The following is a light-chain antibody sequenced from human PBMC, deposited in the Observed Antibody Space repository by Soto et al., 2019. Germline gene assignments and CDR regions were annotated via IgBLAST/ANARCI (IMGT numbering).Light chain of an antibody. J-gene: IGKJ5*01. V-gene: IGKV3D-20*02. CDR3: QQRSNWPIT. Sequence: VSTQSPGSLGLSPAERATLSCGASQSVSSSYLAWYQQKPGQAPRLLIYDASNRATGIPARFSGSGSGTDFTLTISSLEPEDFAVYYCQQRSNWPITFGQGTRLEIK. CDR2: DAS. CDR1: QSVSSSY.